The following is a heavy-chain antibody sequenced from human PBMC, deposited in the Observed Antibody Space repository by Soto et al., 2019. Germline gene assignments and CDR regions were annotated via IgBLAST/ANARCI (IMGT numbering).Heavy chain of an antibody. D-gene: IGHD3-3*01. Sequence: KAGGSLRLSCAASGFTFSNAWMSWVRQAPGKGLEWVGRIKSKTDGGTTDYAAPVKGRFTISRDDSKNTLYLQMNSLKTEDTAVYYCTTDNLHPITTLAFYYYGMDVWGQGTTVTVSS. J-gene: IGHJ6*02. V-gene: IGHV3-15*01. CDR1: GFTFSNAW. CDR2: IKSKTDGGTT. CDR3: TTDNLHPITTLAFYYYGMDV.